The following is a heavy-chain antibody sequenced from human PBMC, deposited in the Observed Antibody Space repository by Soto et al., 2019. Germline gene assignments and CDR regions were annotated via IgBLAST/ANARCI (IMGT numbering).Heavy chain of an antibody. J-gene: IGHJ4*02. D-gene: IGHD2-15*01. CDR2: ISSSSSYI. CDR1: GFTFSSYS. CDR3: APSFTSGSCPCVDY. V-gene: IGHV3-21*01. Sequence: PGGSLRLSCAASGFTFSSYSMNWVRQAPGKGLEWVSSISSSSSYIYYADSVKGRFTISRDNAKNSLYLQMNSLRAEDTAVYYCAPSFTSGSCPCVDYWGQGTLVTVSS.